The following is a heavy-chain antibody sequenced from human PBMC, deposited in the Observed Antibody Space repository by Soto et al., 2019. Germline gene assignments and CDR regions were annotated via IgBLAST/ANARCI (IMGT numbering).Heavy chain of an antibody. V-gene: IGHV3-33*01. Sequence: GGSLRLSCAVSGFSFSNYGMHWVRQAPGKGLEWVAVIPDDGSYQYYADSVKGRFTISRDNSKNTLYLQMNSLRAEDTAVYYCARDDDYDDNGLDYWGQGTLVTVSS. CDR1: GFSFSNYG. CDR3: ARDDDYDDNGLDY. D-gene: IGHD4-17*01. J-gene: IGHJ4*02. CDR2: IPDDGSYQ.